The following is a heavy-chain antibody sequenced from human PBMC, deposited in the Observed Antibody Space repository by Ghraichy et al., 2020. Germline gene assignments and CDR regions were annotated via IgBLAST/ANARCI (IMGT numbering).Heavy chain of an antibody. CDR2: IYSGGST. CDR1: GFTVSSNY. Sequence: GESLNISCAASGFTVSSNYMSWVRQAPGKGLEWVSVIYSGGSTYYADSVKGRFTISRDNSKNTLYLQMNSLRAEDTAVYYCARKSAYSSGWDYWGQGTLVTVSS. J-gene: IGHJ4*02. V-gene: IGHV3-53*01. CDR3: ARKSAYSSGWDY. D-gene: IGHD6-19*01.